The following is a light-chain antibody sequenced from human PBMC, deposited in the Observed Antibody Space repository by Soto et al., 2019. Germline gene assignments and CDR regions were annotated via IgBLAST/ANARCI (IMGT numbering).Light chain of an antibody. CDR1: QSVSSL. CDR3: QQYNTWPLT. CDR2: GAS. V-gene: IGKV3-15*01. Sequence: EIVMTQSPATLSVSPGERATLSCRASQSVSSLLAWFQQKPGQAPRLVISGASTRATGIPVRFSGSGSGTEFTLTISSLQSEDLAVYYCQQYNTWPLTFGGGTKVEIK. J-gene: IGKJ4*01.